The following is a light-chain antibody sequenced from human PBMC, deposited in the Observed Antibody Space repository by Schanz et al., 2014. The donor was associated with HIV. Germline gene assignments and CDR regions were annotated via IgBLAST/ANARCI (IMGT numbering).Light chain of an antibody. Sequence: EIVMTQSPATLYVSPGEGATLSCRASQSISNNLAWYQHKPGQAPRLLIYGAFTRATGIPVRFSGSGSGTDFTLTISGLEPEDFAVYYCQHYGSSFGPGTKVDIK. CDR1: QSISNN. CDR3: QHYGSS. V-gene: IGKV3-15*01. J-gene: IGKJ3*01. CDR2: GAF.